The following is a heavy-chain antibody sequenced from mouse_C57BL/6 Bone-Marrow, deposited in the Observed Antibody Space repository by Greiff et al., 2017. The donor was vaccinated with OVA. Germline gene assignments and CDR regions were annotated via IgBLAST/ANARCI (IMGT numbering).Heavy chain of an antibody. CDR2: IDPSDSYT. D-gene: IGHD1-1*01. CDR3: ARGLYGSSSAWFAY. CDR1: GYTFTSYW. J-gene: IGHJ3*01. Sequence: QVQLQQPGAELVKPGASVKLSCKASGYTFTSYWMQWVKQRPGQGLEWIGEIDPSDSYTNYNQKFKGKATLTVDTSSSTAYMQLSSLTSEDSAVYYCARGLYGSSSAWFAYWGQGTLVTVSA. V-gene: IGHV1-50*01.